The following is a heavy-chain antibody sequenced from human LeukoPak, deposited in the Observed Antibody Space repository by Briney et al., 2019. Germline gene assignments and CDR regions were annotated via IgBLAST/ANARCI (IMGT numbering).Heavy chain of an antibody. CDR1: GFTFSSYS. J-gene: IGHJ6*03. CDR2: ISSSSSYI. CDR3: ARGRGCSSTSCYYYYYYMDV. D-gene: IGHD2-2*01. Sequence: GGSLRLSCAASGFTFSSYSMNWVRQAPGKGLEWVSSISSSSSYIYYADSVKGRFTISRDNAKNSLYLQMNSLRAEDTAVYYCARGRGCSSTSCYYYYYYMDVWGKGTTVTVSS. V-gene: IGHV3-21*01.